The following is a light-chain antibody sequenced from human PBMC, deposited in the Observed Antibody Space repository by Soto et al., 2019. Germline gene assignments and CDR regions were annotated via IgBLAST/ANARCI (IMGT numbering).Light chain of an antibody. Sequence: DSRMTQSPSTLSASVGDRLTITCRASQSISSWLAWYQQTPGKAPKLLIYDASSLESGVPSRFSGSGSGTEFTLTIRSLQPGDFATYYCQQYNSYPRTFGQGTKVDIK. CDR1: QSISSW. CDR3: QQYNSYPRT. J-gene: IGKJ1*01. CDR2: DAS. V-gene: IGKV1-5*01.